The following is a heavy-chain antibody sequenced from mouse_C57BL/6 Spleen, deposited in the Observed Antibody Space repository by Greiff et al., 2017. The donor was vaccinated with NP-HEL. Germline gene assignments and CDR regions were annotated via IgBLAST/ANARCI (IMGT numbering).Heavy chain of an antibody. J-gene: IGHJ4*01. CDR3: ARHPLITTVVGYAMDY. CDR1: GFTFSSYG. D-gene: IGHD1-1*01. V-gene: IGHV5-6*01. CDR2: ISSGGSYT. Sequence: EVKLMESGGDLVKPGGSLKLSCAASGFTFSSYGMSWVRQTPDKRLEWVATISSGGSYTYYPDSVQGRFTISRDNAKNTLYLQMSSLKSEDTAMYYCARHPLITTVVGYAMDYWGQGTSVTVSS.